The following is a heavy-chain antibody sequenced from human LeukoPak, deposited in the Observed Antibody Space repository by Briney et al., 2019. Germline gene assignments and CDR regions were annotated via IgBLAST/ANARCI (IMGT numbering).Heavy chain of an antibody. D-gene: IGHD4-23*01. Sequence: PSETLSLTCTVSGGSISRYSWSWVRQPPGKGREWIAYIYYPGTTSYNPSLRSRVTLSLDSSKSHFSLRLSSVTAADTAVYYCARGTDYGVNSYFDSWGQGTLVTVSS. J-gene: IGHJ4*02. CDR1: GGSISRYS. CDR3: ARGTDYGVNSYFDS. CDR2: IYYPGTT. V-gene: IGHV4-59*01.